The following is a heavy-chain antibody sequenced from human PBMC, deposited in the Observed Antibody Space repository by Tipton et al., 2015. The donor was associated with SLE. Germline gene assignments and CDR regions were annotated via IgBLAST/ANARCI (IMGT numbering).Heavy chain of an antibody. CDR1: GFTVSSNY. CDR3: ASESTVTTSDY. CDR2: IYSGGST. D-gene: IGHD4-17*01. J-gene: IGHJ4*02. Sequence: QLVQSGGGLVQPGGSLRLSCAASGFTVSSNYMSWVRRAPGKGLEWVSVIYSGGSTYYADSVKGRFTISRDNSKNTLYLQMSSLRAEDTAVYYCASESTVTTSDYWGQGTLVTVSS. V-gene: IGHV3-53*04.